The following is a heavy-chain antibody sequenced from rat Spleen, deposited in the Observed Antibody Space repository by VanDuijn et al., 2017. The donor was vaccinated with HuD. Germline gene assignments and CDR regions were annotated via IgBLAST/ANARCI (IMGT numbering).Heavy chain of an antibody. CDR2: ISPSGGST. CDR3: TRAYYYDGTYYSFDY. V-gene: IGHV5-19*01. Sequence: EVQLVESGGGLVQPGRSLKLSCAASGFTLSNYGMHWIRQAPTKGLEWVASISPSGGSTYYRDSVKGRFTISRDNAKSTLYLQMNSLRSEDTATYYCTRAYYYDGTYYSFDYWGQGVMVTVSS. J-gene: IGHJ2*01. D-gene: IGHD1-12*02. CDR1: GFTLSNYG.